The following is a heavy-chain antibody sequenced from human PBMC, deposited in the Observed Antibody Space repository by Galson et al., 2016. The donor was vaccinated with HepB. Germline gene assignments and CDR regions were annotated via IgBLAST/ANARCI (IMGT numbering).Heavy chain of an antibody. CDR2: IGTAGDT. J-gene: IGHJ3*02. CDR3: ARGGTRQRPWDAFDI. V-gene: IGHV3-13*04. Sequence: SLRLSCAASGFTFSSYDMHWVRQATGKGLEWVSAIGTAGDTYYPGSVKGRFTISRENAKNSLYLQMNSLRAGDTAVYYCARGGTRQRPWDAFDIWGQGTMVTVSS. CDR1: GFTFSSYD. D-gene: IGHD6-25*01.